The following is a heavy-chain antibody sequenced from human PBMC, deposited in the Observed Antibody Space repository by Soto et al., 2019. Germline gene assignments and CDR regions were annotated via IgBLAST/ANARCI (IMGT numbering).Heavy chain of an antibody. Sequence: QITLKESGPTLVRPAQTLTLTCHFSGFSLSTYHMGVAWIRQPPGKALEWLALLYWDDDKRYSPSLKDRLAISKDTSNNQVVLTITNIDPGDSATYFCAHAGDYDLLTFDHWGPGTLVTVSS. CDR1: GFSLSTYHMG. V-gene: IGHV2-5*02. D-gene: IGHD4-17*01. J-gene: IGHJ4*01. CDR2: LYWDDDK. CDR3: AHAGDYDLLTFDH.